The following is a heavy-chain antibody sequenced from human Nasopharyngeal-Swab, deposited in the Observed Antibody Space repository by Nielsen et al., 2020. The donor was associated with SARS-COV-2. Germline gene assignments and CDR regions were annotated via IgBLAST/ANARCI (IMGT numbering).Heavy chain of an antibody. CDR3: ARRGRCSGSSCDMDV. CDR1: GYTFNNYY. Sequence: ASVQISCKASGYTFNNYYIHWVRQAPGQRLEWRGMINPGSGGKTYAQKFQGRVNMTRDKSTSTVFMDLSSLRTEDTAVYYCARRGRCSGSSCDMDVWGQGTTVTVSS. CDR2: INPGSGGK. J-gene: IGHJ6*02. D-gene: IGHD2-2*01. V-gene: IGHV1-46*02.